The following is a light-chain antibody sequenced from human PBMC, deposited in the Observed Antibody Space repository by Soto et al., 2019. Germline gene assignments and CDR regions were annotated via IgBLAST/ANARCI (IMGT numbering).Light chain of an antibody. CDR1: QSVLYSSNNKNY. Sequence: DIVMTQSPDSLAVSLGERATINCKSSQSVLYSSNNKNYLAWYQQKPGQSPKVLIYWASTRESGVPDRFSGRGSVTDFTLTISSLQAEDVAVYYCQQYYSSPLTFGGGTKVEIK. V-gene: IGKV4-1*01. CDR3: QQYYSSPLT. CDR2: WAS. J-gene: IGKJ4*01.